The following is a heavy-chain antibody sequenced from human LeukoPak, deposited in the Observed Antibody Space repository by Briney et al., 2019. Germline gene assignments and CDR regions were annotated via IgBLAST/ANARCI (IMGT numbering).Heavy chain of an antibody. CDR1: GGTFSSYA. V-gene: IGHV1-69*05. CDR3: ARGGELIGYCSSTSCYREYYFDY. J-gene: IGHJ4*02. Sequence: ASVKVSCKASGGTFSSYAISWVRQAPGQGLEWMGGIIPIFGTANYAQKFQGRVTITTDESTSTAYMELSSLRSEDTAVYYCARGGELIGYCSSTSCYREYYFDYWGQGTLVTVSS. CDR2: IIPIFGTA. D-gene: IGHD2-2*01.